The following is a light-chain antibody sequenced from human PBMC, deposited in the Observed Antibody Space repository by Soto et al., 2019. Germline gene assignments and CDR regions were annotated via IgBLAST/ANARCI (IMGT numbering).Light chain of an antibody. CDR3: LSFTNTFTTV. Sequence: QSVLTQPAPLCRSPGQSITISCTGTSSDIGAYDYVSWFQQHPRKAPKLMISEVNNRPSGVSSRFSGSKSGNTAYLTISGLHLEDVAEYFYLSFTNTFTTVCASEPKVA. V-gene: IGLV2-14*01. J-gene: IGLJ1*01. CDR2: EVN. CDR1: SSDIGAYDY.